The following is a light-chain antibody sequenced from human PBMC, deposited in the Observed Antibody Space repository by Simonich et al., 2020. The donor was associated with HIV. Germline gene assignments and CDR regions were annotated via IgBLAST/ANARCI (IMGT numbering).Light chain of an antibody. V-gene: IGKV3-15*01. CDR1: QSISSN. CDR2: VAS. J-gene: IGKJ3*01. Sequence: EIVITQSPATLSVSPGERATLSCRTSQSISSNLAWYQRKPAQAPRLLIYVASNRATAIPARFSGSGFGTEFTRTISSMQSEDFAVYYCQQYNNWPSPFTFGPGTKVDIK. CDR3: QQYNNWPSPFT.